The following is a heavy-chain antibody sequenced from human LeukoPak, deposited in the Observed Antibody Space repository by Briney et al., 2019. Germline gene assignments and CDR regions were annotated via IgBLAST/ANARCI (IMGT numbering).Heavy chain of an antibody. J-gene: IGHJ6*03. Sequence: VASVKVSCKASGYTFTSYGISWVRQAPGQGLEWMGWISAYNGNTNYAQKLQGRVTMTTDTSTSTAYMELRSLRSDDTAVYYCARTPSVLRYFDWLLDGDYYYMDVWGKGTTVTISS. CDR1: GYTFTSYG. D-gene: IGHD3-9*01. V-gene: IGHV1-18*01. CDR3: ARTPSVLRYFDWLLDGDYYYMDV. CDR2: ISAYNGNT.